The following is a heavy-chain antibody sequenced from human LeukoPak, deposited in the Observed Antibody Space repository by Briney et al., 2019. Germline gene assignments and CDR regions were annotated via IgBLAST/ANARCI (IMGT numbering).Heavy chain of an antibody. CDR1: GYTFTSYA. Sequence: GASVKVSCKASGYTFTSYAMNWVRQAPGQGLEWMGWINTNTGNPTYAQGFTGRFVFSLDTSVSTAYLQISSLKAEDTAVYYCARGPILLCSGGSCYFGGLNWFDPWGQGTLVTVSS. J-gene: IGHJ5*02. CDR3: ARGPILLCSGGSCYFGGLNWFDP. D-gene: IGHD2-15*01. CDR2: INTNTGNP. V-gene: IGHV7-4-1*02.